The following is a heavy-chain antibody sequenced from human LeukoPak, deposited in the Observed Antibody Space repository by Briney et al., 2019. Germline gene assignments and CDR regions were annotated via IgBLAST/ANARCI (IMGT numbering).Heavy chain of an antibody. V-gene: IGHV4-4*02. Sequence: SETLSLACAVSGGSISRSNWWSWVRQPPGKGLEWIGEISHSGSTNYNPSLKSRVTISVDKSKNQFSLKLTSVTAADTAVYYCARIHCSSVTCYPDYWGQGTLVTVSS. CDR1: GGSISRSNW. CDR3: ARIHCSSVTCYPDY. CDR2: ISHSGST. D-gene: IGHD2-15*01. J-gene: IGHJ4*02.